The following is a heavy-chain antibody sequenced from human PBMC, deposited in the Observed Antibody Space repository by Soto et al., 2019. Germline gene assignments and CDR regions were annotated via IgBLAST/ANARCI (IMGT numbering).Heavy chain of an antibody. CDR2: ISYDGSNK. CDR3: AKYDILTGNVFDY. J-gene: IGHJ4*02. D-gene: IGHD3-9*01. V-gene: IGHV3-30*18. Sequence: GGSLRLSCAASGFTFSSYGMHWVRQAPGKGLEWVAVISYDGSNKYYADSVKGRFTISRDNSKNTLYLQMNSLRAEDTAVYYCAKYDILTGNVFDYWGQGTLVTVSS. CDR1: GFTFSSYG.